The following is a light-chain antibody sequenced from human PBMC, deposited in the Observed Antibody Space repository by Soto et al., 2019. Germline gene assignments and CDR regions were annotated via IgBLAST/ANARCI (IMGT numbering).Light chain of an antibody. CDR1: QSVSSN. J-gene: IGKJ2*03. CDR2: DAS. CDR3: HHYNSWPYS. Sequence: LVITQSPYTLSVSPGERATLSCRASQSVSSNLALYQHKPGQAPRLLIYDASTRAPGFPARFSCSGSGTEFTLTIRSLQYEVFAVYYCHHYNSWPYSFGQRTKVDIK. V-gene: IGKV3-15*01.